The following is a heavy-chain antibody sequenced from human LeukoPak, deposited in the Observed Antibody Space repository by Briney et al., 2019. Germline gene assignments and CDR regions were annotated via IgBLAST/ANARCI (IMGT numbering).Heavy chain of an antibody. CDR2: INPNSGGT. CDR3: AMGGHSGYEDYYYMDV. D-gene: IGHD5-12*01. J-gene: IGHJ6*03. V-gene: IGHV1-2*02. CDR1: GYTFTGYY. Sequence: ASVKVSCKASGYTFTGYYMHWVRQAPGQGIEWMGWINPNSGGTNYAQKFQGRVTMTRDTSISTAYMELSRLRSDDTAVYYCAMGGHSGYEDYYYMDVWGKGTTVTVSS.